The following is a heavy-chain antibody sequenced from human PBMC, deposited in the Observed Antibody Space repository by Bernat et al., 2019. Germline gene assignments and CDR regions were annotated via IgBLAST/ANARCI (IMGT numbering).Heavy chain of an antibody. CDR1: GYTFTSHA. CDR3: ARDRVTMGRDRYYYGMDV. CDR2: INPGNGNT. V-gene: IGHV1-3*01. Sequence: QVQLVQSGAEVKKPGASVKVSCKASGYTFTSHAIHWARQAPGQRLEWMGWINPGNGNTKYSQKFQGRGTITRDTSASTAYMELSSMRSEDTAVDYCARDRVTMGRDRYYYGMDVWGQGTTVTVSS. J-gene: IGHJ6*02. D-gene: IGHD3-10*01.